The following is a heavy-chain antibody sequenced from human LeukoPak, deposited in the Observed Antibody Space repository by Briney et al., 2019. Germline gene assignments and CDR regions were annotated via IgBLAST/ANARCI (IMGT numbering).Heavy chain of an antibody. Sequence: PGGSLRLSCAASGFTFSSYGMHWVRQAPGKGLEWVAVISYDGSNKYYADSMKGRFTISRDNSKNTLYPQMNSLRAEDTAVYYCAKGPVTTVPIDYWGQGTLVTVSS. CDR2: ISYDGSNK. CDR1: GFTFSSYG. J-gene: IGHJ4*02. D-gene: IGHD4-17*01. CDR3: AKGPVTTVPIDY. V-gene: IGHV3-30*18.